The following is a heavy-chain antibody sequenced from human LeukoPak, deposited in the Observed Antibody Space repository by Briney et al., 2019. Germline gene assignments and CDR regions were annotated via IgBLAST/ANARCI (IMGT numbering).Heavy chain of an antibody. D-gene: IGHD2-21*02. Sequence: GGSLRLSCAASGFTFSSYAMSWVRQAPGKGLEWVSAISGSGGSTYYADSVKGRFTISRDNSKNTLYLQMNSLRVEDTAVYYCARAGYCGGGCYFWASSYYYYMDVWGKGTTVTVSS. CDR1: GFTFSSYA. CDR3: ARAGYCGGGCYFWASSYYYYMDV. V-gene: IGHV3-23*01. CDR2: ISGSGGST. J-gene: IGHJ6*03.